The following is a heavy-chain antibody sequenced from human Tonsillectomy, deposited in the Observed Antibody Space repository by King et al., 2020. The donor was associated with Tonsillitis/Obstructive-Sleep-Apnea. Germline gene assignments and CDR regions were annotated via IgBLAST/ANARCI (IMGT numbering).Heavy chain of an antibody. CDR2: IKQDGSEK. CDR3: SREGCSSTSCYFISVAFDI. J-gene: IGHJ3*02. CDR1: GFTFSSYW. D-gene: IGHD2-2*01. Sequence: VQLVESGGGLVQPGGSLRLSCAASGFTFSSYWMSWVRQAPGKGLEWVANIKQDGSEKYYVDSVKGRFTISRDNAKNSLYLQMNSLGAEDTAVYYWSREGCSSTSCYFISVAFDIWGQGTMVTVSS. V-gene: IGHV3-7*04.